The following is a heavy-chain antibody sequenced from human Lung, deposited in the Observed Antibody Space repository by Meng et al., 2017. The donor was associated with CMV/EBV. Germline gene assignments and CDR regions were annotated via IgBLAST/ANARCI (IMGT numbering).Heavy chain of an antibody. V-gene: IGHV4-31*03. CDR3: AREAGRDGYATPKFDY. CDR1: GGSIGSGGYY. Sequence: QGRVQGSGPGLVKPSQTLSLTCTGSGGSIGSGGYYWSWIRQHPGKGLEWIGYIYYTGSTFYNPSLKSRVTISVDTSKNQFSLKLIPATAADTAVYYCAREAGRDGYATPKFDYWGQGTLVTVSS. D-gene: IGHD5-24*01. J-gene: IGHJ4*02. CDR2: IYYTGST.